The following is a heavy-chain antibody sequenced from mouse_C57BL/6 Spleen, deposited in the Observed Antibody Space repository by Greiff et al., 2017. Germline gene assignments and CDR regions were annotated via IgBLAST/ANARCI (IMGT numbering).Heavy chain of an antibody. CDR3: ARALYDYSCYYY. Sequence: QVQLQQSGAELVKPGASVKLSCKASGYTFTSYWMHWVKQRPGQGLEWIGMIHPSSGSTNYNETFKSKATLTVDKSSSTAYMQLSSLTSEDSAVYYCARALYDYSCYYYWGQGTTLTVSS. CDR1: GYTFTSYW. J-gene: IGHJ2*01. V-gene: IGHV1-64*01. CDR2: IHPSSGST. D-gene: IGHD2-12*01.